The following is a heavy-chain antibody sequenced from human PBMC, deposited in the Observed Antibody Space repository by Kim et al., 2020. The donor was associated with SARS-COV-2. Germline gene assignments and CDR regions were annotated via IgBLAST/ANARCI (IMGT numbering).Heavy chain of an antibody. J-gene: IGHJ4*02. CDR3: ARGRSGYFGGY. Sequence: TKSADSVKGRFNISRGNAKNTLCLQMNDLSCEDTAVYYCARGRSGYFGGYWGQGTLVTVSS. V-gene: IGHV3-74*01. CDR2: T. D-gene: IGHD3-22*01.